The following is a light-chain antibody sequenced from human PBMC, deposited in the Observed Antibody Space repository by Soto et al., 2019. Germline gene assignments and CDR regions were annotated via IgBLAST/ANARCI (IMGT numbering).Light chain of an antibody. CDR1: SSDVGGYNF. CDR3: SSYTISRGV. Sequence: QSVLTQPASVSGSPGQSITISCTGTSSDVGGYNFVSWYQQLPGKAPKLIIYEVSNRPSGVSNRFSGSKSGNTASLTISGLQAEDEADYYCSSYTISRGVFGGGTKLTVL. V-gene: IGLV2-14*01. J-gene: IGLJ2*01. CDR2: EVS.